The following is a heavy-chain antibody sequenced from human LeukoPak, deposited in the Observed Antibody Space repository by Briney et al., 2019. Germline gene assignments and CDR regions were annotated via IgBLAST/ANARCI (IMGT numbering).Heavy chain of an antibody. CDR2: ITGSGSST. CDR3: AKHLWRDLLWFGEGYYFGY. J-gene: IGHJ4*02. Sequence: GSLRLSCAASGFTFTRHAMTWVRQAPGKGLDYVSTITGSGSSTYYANSVKGRFTVSRDNSKNTLHLQMNSLRAEDTAIYFCAKHLWRDLLWFGEGYYFGYWGQGTLVTVSS. D-gene: IGHD3-10*01. CDR1: GFTFTRHA. V-gene: IGHV3-23*01.